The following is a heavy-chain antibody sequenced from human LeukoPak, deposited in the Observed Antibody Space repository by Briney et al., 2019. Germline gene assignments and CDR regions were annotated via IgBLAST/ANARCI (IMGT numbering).Heavy chain of an antibody. CDR3: ATGVSGPIDS. V-gene: IGHV3-48*01. CDR2: ISSSSSTI. D-gene: IGHD5-12*01. J-gene: IGHJ4*02. CDR1: GFTFSRYT. Sequence: PGGSLRLPCAASGFTFSRYTMNWVRQAPGKGLEWISYISSSSSTIYYADSVKGRFTISRDNANNSVNLQMNSLRAEDTAVYYCATGVSGPIDSWGQGTLVTVSS.